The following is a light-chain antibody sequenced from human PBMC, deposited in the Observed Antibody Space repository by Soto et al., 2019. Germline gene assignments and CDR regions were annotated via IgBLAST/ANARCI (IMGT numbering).Light chain of an antibody. Sequence: EILMTQSPATLSVSPGERATLSCRASQSVRSSLAWYQQKPGQAPRLLIYDASTRATGIPARFSGSGSGTEFTLIISRLQSEDFAVYYCQQYNNWPPLTFGGGTKVEIK. CDR1: QSVRSS. J-gene: IGKJ4*01. CDR2: DAS. V-gene: IGKV3-15*01. CDR3: QQYNNWPPLT.